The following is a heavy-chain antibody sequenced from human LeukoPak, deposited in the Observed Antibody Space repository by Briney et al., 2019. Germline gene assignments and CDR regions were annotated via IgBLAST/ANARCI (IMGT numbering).Heavy chain of an antibody. J-gene: IGHJ6*02. CDR1: GGSFSGYY. D-gene: IGHD6-13*01. CDR3: ARGLAAAGTYYYYYYGMDV. V-gene: IGHV4-34*01. Sequence: PSETLSLTCAVYGGSFSGYYWSWIRQPPGKGLEWIGEINHSGSTNYNPSLKSRVTISVDTSKNQFSLKLSSVTAADTAVYYCARGLAAAGTYYYYYYGMDVWGQGTTVTVSS. CDR2: INHSGST.